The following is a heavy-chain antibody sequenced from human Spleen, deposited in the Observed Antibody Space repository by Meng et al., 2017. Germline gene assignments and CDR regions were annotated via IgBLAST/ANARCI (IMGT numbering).Heavy chain of an antibody. CDR3: ARDPAPPSITMVRGVSGGIFDY. J-gene: IGHJ4*02. V-gene: IGHV4-34*01. CDR1: GGSFSGDY. Sequence: SETLSLTCGVYGGSFSGDYWNWIRQPPDKGLEWIGEINHSGSTNYNPSLKSRLTISVDTSKNQFSLKLNSVTAADTAVYYCARDPAPPSITMVRGVSGGIFDYWGQGTLVTVSS. CDR2: INHSGST. D-gene: IGHD3-10*01.